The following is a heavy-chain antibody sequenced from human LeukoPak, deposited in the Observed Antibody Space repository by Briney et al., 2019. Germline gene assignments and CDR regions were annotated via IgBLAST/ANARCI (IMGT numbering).Heavy chain of an antibody. CDR3: ARDSSSSSGPVILAY. D-gene: IGHD6-6*01. CDR1: GYTFTSYG. V-gene: IGHV1-18*03. Sequence: GASVKVSCQASGYTFTSYGLSWVRQAPGQGLEWMGWISGYNGNTKYAQKLQGRVTMTTDTSASTAYMELSSLRSEDMAVYYCARDSSSSSGPVILAYWGQGTLVTVSS. J-gene: IGHJ4*02. CDR2: ISGYNGNT.